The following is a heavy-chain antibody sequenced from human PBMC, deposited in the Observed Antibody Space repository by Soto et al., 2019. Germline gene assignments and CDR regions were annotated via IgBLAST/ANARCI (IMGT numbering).Heavy chain of an antibody. CDR2: IYPGDSDT. D-gene: IGHD6-19*01. CDR1: GYIFTSYW. Sequence: GESLKISCEGSGYIFTSYWIAWVRQMPGKGLEWMGIIYPGDSDTRYSPSFQGQVTISADKSISTVYLQWSSLKASDTAMYYCARRSDSSGGFDYWGQGTLVTVSS. J-gene: IGHJ4*02. V-gene: IGHV5-51*01. CDR3: ARRSDSSGGFDY.